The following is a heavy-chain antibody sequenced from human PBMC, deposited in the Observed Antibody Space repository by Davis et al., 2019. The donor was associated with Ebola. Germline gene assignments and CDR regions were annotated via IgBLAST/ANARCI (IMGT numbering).Heavy chain of an antibody. CDR2: IWYDGSNK. D-gene: IGHD6-13*01. CDR3: AREYQQQLVYFDY. CDR1: GFTFSSYG. J-gene: IGHJ4*02. V-gene: IGHV3-33*01. Sequence: GGSLRLSCAASGFTFSSYGMHWVRQAPGKGLEWVAVIWYDGSNKYYADSVKGRFTISRDNAKNSLYLQMNSLRDEDTAVYYCAREYQQQLVYFDYWGQGTLVTVSS.